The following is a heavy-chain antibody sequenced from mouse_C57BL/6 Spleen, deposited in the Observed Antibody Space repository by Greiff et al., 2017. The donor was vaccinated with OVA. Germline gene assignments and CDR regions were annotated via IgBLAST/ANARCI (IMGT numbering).Heavy chain of an antibody. V-gene: IGHV1-75*01. D-gene: IGHD2-1*01. J-gene: IGHJ4*01. CDR3: ARSQGNLYYAMDY. CDR2: IFPGSGST. Sequence: LQESGPELVKPGASVKISCKASGYTFTDYYINWVKQRPGQGLEWIGWIFPGSGSTYYNEKFKGKATLTVDKSSSTAYMLLSSLTSEDSAVYFCARSQGNLYYAMDYWGQGTSVTVSS. CDR1: GYTFTDYY.